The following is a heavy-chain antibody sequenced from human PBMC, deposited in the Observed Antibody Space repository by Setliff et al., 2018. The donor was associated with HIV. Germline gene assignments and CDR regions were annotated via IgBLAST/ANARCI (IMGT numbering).Heavy chain of an antibody. J-gene: IGHJ6*03. V-gene: IGHV4-59*01. D-gene: IGHD3-22*01. CDR3: ARGNYDTSDYYTNFYYYYMDV. CDR1: GDPISTYY. Sequence: LSLTCTVSGDPISTYYWSWVRKPPGKGLEWIGYAYYSGSTSYSPSLRGRVTMSVDPSKNQFSLKLNSVTAADTAIYYCARGNYDTSDYYTNFYYYYMDVWGKGTAVTVTS. CDR2: AYYSGST.